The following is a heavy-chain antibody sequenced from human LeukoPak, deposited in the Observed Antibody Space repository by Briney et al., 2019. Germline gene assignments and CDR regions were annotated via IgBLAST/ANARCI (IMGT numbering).Heavy chain of an antibody. CDR2: IISIFGTV. Sequence: SVKVSCKASGGTFSSYAINWVRQAPGQGLEWMGGIISIFGTVNYAQKFQGRVTITADESTSTAYMEMSSLRSEDTAVYYCAREGVGGTLKYQLLKYWFDPWGQGTLVTVSS. J-gene: IGHJ5*02. D-gene: IGHD2-2*01. CDR1: GGTFSSYA. CDR3: AREGVGGTLKYQLLKYWFDP. V-gene: IGHV1-69*13.